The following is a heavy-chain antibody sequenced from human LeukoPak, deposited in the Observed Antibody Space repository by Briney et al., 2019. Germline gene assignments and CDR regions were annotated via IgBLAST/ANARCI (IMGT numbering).Heavy chain of an antibody. CDR1: GFTFSSYG. D-gene: IGHD5-18*01. CDR2: IWYDGSNK. Sequence: PGRSLRLSCAASGFTFSSYGMHWVRQAPGKGLEWVAVIWYDGSNKYYADSVKGRFTISRDNSKNTLYLQMNSLRAEDTAVYYCARDRRGYSYSPPDYWGQGTLVTVSS. V-gene: IGHV3-33*01. CDR3: ARDRRGYSYSPPDY. J-gene: IGHJ4*02.